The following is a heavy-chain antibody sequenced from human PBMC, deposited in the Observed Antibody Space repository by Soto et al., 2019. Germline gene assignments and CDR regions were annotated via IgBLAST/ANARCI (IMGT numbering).Heavy chain of an antibody. Sequence: GGSLRLSCSASGFTFSSYAMHWVRQAPGKGLEYVSAISSNGGSTYYADSVKGRFTISRDNSKNTLYLQMSSLRAEDTAVYYCVKLYSGYDLLYSFDYWGQGTLVTVSS. CDR3: VKLYSGYDLLYSFDY. D-gene: IGHD5-12*01. J-gene: IGHJ4*02. CDR2: ISSNGGST. CDR1: GFTFSSYA. V-gene: IGHV3-64D*06.